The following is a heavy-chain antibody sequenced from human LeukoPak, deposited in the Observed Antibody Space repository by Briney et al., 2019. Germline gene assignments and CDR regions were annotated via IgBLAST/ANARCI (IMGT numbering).Heavy chain of an antibody. J-gene: IGHJ6*02. Sequence: SGTLSLTCAVSGGSISSSNWWSWVRQPPGKGLEWIGEIYHIGSTNYNPSLKSRVTISVDKSKNQFSLKLSSVTAADTAVYYCARTRAATQVYYYYGMDVWGQGTTVTVSS. CDR1: GGSISSSNW. D-gene: IGHD2-15*01. CDR3: ARTRAATQVYYYYGMDV. V-gene: IGHV4-4*02. CDR2: IYHIGST.